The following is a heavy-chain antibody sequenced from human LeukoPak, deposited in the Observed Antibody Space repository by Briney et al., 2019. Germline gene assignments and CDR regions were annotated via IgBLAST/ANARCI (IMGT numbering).Heavy chain of an antibody. D-gene: IGHD5-12*01. CDR2: IDPSDSYT. CDR3: ARQGSGYDYYYFDY. V-gene: IGHV5-10-1*01. Sequence: GESLKVSCKGSGYSFTSYWISWVRQMPGKGLGWMGRIDPSDSYTNYSPSFQGHVTISADKSISTAYLQWSSLKASDTAMYYCARQGSGYDYYYFDYWGQGTLVTVSS. CDR1: GYSFTSYW. J-gene: IGHJ4*02.